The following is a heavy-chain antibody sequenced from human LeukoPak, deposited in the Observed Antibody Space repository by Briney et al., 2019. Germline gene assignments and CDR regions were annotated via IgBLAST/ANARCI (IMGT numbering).Heavy chain of an antibody. CDR2: IYWDDDK. D-gene: IGHD5-12*01. V-gene: IGHV2-5*02. CDR1: GFSLSTSGVG. Sequence: SGPTLVKPTQTLTLTCTFSGFSLSTSGVGVGWIRQPPGKALEWLALIYWDDDKRHSPSLKSRLTITKDTSKNQVVLTMTNMDPVDTATYYCAAATVATIYFDYWGQGTLVTVSS. J-gene: IGHJ4*02. CDR3: AAATVATIYFDY.